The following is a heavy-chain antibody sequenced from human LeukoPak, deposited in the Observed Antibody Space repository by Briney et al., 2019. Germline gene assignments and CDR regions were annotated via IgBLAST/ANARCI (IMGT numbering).Heavy chain of an antibody. J-gene: IGHJ3*02. Sequence: PGGSLRLSCAASGFTFSSYAMHWVRQAPGKGLEWVAVISYDGSNKYYADSVKGRFTISRDNSKNTLYLQMNSLRAEDTAVYYCARENGYSSSLVGAFDIWGRGTMVTVSS. D-gene: IGHD6-13*01. CDR1: GFTFSSYA. V-gene: IGHV3-30-3*01. CDR2: ISYDGSNK. CDR3: ARENGYSSSLVGAFDI.